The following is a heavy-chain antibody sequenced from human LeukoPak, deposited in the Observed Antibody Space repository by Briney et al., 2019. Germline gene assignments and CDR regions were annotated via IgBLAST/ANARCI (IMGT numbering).Heavy chain of an antibody. CDR1: GGTFSSYA. CDR2: IIPILGIA. V-gene: IGHV1-69*04. J-gene: IGHJ1*01. CDR3: ARDPYYYDSSGYLSY. D-gene: IGHD3-22*01. Sequence: ASVKVSCKAPGGTFSSYAISWVRQAPGQGLEWMGRIIPILGIAKYAQKFQGRVTITADKSTSTAYMELSSLRSEDTAVYYCARDPYYYDSSGYLSYWGQGTLVTVSS.